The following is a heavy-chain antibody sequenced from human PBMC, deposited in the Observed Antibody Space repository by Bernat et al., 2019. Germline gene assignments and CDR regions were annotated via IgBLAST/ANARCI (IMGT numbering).Heavy chain of an antibody. CDR1: GFTFSSYE. CDR3: ARIRRVGSLHYFDY. J-gene: IGHJ4*02. Sequence: EVQLVESGGGLVQPGGSLRLSCAASGFTFSSYEMNWVRQAPGKGLEWVSYISSSGSTIYYAASVKGRFTISRNNAKNSLYLQMNSLRAEDTAVYYCARIRRVGSLHYFDYWGQGTLVTVSS. V-gene: IGHV3-48*03. D-gene: IGHD1-26*01. CDR2: ISSSGSTI.